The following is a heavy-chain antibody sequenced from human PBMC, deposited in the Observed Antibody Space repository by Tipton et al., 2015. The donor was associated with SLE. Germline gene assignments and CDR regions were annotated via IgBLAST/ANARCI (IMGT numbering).Heavy chain of an antibody. CDR1: GFTFSSYS. V-gene: IGHV3-21*01. D-gene: IGHD6-19*01. J-gene: IGHJ4*02. CDR3: ATDSGSYSSGWG. Sequence: SLRLSCAASGFTFSSYSMNWVRQAPGKGLEWVSFISSSSSYIYYADSVKGRFTISRDNAKNSLYLQMNSLRAEDTAVYYCATDSGSYSSGWGWGQGTLVTVSS. CDR2: ISSSSSYI.